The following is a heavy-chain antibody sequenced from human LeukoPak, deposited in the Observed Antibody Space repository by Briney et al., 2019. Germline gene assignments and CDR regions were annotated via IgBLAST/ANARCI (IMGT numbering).Heavy chain of an antibody. J-gene: IGHJ4*02. D-gene: IGHD3-22*01. CDR1: GYTFTSYG. V-gene: IGHV1-18*01. Sequence: ASVTVSCKASGYTFTSYGISWVRQAPGQGLEWMGWISAYNGNTNYAQKLQGRVTMTTDTSTSTAYMELGSLRSDDTAVYYCARARGYYYDSSAGAADYWGQGTLVTVSS. CDR2: ISAYNGNT. CDR3: ARARGYYYDSSAGAADY.